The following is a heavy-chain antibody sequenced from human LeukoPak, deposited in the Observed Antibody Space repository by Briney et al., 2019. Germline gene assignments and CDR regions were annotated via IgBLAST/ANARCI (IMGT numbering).Heavy chain of an antibody. J-gene: IGHJ4*02. V-gene: IGHV1-2*02. CDR3: ARTHCSSTSCYPFFDY. D-gene: IGHD2-2*01. Sequence: VASVKVSCKASGYTFTGYYMYWARQAPGQGLEWMGWINPNSGGTNYAQKFQGRVTMTRDTSISTAYMELSRLRSDDTAVYYCARTHCSSTSCYPFFDYWGQGILVTVSS. CDR1: GYTFTGYY. CDR2: INPNSGGT.